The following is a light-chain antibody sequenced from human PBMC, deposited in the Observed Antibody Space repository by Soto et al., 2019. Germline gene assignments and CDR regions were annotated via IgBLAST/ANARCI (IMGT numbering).Light chain of an antibody. Sequence: IQMTQSPSSLSASVGDRVTLTCRASRNISSDLNWYQQKPGKAPKLLIHRASTLQNGVPSRFSGSGSATDFTLTITTLQPEDFATYSCQQSYSTLPYTFGQGTKVEIK. V-gene: IGKV1-39*01. CDR1: RNISSD. J-gene: IGKJ2*01. CDR2: RAS. CDR3: QQSYSTLPYT.